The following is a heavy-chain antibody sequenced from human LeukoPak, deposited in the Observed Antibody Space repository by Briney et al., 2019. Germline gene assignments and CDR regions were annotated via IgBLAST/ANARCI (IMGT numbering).Heavy chain of an antibody. J-gene: IGHJ2*01. CDR1: GGSFSGYY. CDR3: ARAEYCSSTSCPGYYWYFDL. CDR2: IYYSGST. V-gene: IGHV4-59*01. Sequence: SETLSLTCAVYGGSFSGYYWSWIRQPPGKGLEWIGYIYYSGSTNYNPSLKSRVTISVDTSKNQFSLKLSSVTAADTAVYYCARAEYCSSTSCPGYYWYFDLWGRGTLVTVSS. D-gene: IGHD2-2*01.